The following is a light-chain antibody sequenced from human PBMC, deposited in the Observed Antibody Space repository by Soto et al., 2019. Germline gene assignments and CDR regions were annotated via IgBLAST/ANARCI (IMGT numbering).Light chain of an antibody. Sequence: DIQMTQSPSSVSASAGDRVTISCRASQSMFTYLNWYQQSPGKAPKLLVFAASSKPRGVPLRFDARGSGTDFSLTIYSLQPEDFVTYYCQQTHTFPWTFGQGTKVDIK. V-gene: IGKV1-39*01. CDR3: QQTHTFPWT. CDR2: AAS. J-gene: IGKJ1*01. CDR1: QSMFTY.